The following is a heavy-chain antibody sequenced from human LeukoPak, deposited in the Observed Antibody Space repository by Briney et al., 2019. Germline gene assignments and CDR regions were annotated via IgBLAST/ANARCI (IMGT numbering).Heavy chain of an antibody. J-gene: IGHJ5*02. Sequence: PGGSLRLSCAASGFTFSSYAMSWVRQAPGKGLEWVSAISGSGGSTYYADSVKGRFTISRDNAKNSLYLQMNSLRAEDTAVYYCARDSEDSGYDLEQFWFDPWGQGTLVTVSS. CDR1: GFTFSSYA. D-gene: IGHD5-12*01. V-gene: IGHV3-23*01. CDR3: ARDSEDSGYDLEQFWFDP. CDR2: ISGSGGST.